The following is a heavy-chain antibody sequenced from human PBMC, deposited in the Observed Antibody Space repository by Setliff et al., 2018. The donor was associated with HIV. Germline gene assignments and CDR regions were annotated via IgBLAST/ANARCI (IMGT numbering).Heavy chain of an antibody. CDR2: IIPVFGMT. D-gene: IGHD2-15*01. CDR1: GGTFSSSA. CDR3: ATQTVAVGAPGYFDS. J-gene: IGHJ4*02. V-gene: IGHV1-69*10. Sequence: SVKVSCKASGGTFSSSALSWVRQARGQGPEWLGGIIPVFGMTDYAQNFQGRLTITADTSTSTAYMEPLSLRSEDTAIYYCATQTVAVGAPGYFDSWGQGTLVTAPQ.